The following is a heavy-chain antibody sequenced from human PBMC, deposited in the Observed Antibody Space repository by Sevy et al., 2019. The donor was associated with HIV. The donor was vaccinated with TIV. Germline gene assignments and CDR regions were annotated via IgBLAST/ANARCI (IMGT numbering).Heavy chain of an antibody. Sequence: GGSRRLSCAVSGFTVNTYAMSWVRQAPGKGLEWVAVINNSSGSTDYADSVRGRFSVSRDNPNVYLEMNSLRVEDTAVYYCVKERVGYISSWYYFDYWGQGTLVTVSS. CDR3: VKERVGYISSWYYFDY. V-gene: IGHV3-23*01. CDR2: INNSSGST. CDR1: GFTVNTYA. J-gene: IGHJ4*02. D-gene: IGHD6-13*01.